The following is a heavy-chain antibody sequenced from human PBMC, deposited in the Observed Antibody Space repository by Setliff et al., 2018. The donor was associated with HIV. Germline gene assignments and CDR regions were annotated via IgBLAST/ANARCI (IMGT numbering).Heavy chain of an antibody. CDR2: LHLSGTA. V-gene: IGHV4-4*07. D-gene: IGHD5-12*01. CDR3: ASEKATIPNWFDP. J-gene: IGHJ5*02. CDR1: GGSIVNYF. Sequence: SETLSLTCSVSGGSIVNYFWSWVRQAAGKGPECIGRLHLSGTAATYNPSLKSRVTISVDTSKNQFSLKLRSVTAVDTAVYYCASEKATIPNWFDPWGQGTLVTVSS.